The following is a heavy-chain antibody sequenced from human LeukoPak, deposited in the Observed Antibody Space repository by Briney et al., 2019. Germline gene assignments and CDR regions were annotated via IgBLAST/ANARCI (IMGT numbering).Heavy chain of an antibody. Sequence: GGSLRLSCAASGFTFSSYAMSWVRQAPGKGLEWVSAISGSGGSTYYADSVKGRFTISRDNSKNTLYLQVNSLRAEDTAVYYCAKARRELLLGYWGQGTLVTVSS. D-gene: IGHD1-26*01. V-gene: IGHV3-23*01. CDR2: ISGSGGST. CDR1: GFTFSSYA. CDR3: AKARRELLLGY. J-gene: IGHJ4*02.